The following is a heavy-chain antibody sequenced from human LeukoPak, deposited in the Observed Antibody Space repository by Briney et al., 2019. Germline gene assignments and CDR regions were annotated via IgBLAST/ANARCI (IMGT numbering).Heavy chain of an antibody. Sequence: SETLSLTCAVYGGSFSGYYWSSIRQPPGKGLEWIGEINHSGSTNYNPSLKSRITISVDTSKNQFSLKLRSVTAADTAVYYCARGVRGGDYSNSGDYYMDVWGKGTTVTVSS. CDR2: INHSGST. CDR1: GGSFSGYY. J-gene: IGHJ6*03. V-gene: IGHV4-34*01. CDR3: ARGVRGGDYSNSGDYYMDV. D-gene: IGHD4-11*01.